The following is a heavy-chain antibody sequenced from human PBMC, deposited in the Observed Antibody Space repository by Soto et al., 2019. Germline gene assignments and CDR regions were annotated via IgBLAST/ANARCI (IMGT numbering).Heavy chain of an antibody. D-gene: IGHD2-21*01. CDR3: AGQLFRGLMPTAPGGGYFDN. Sequence: QVHIVQSGAEVKKPGASVKVSCKTSGYTFTSYSIHWVRQAPGHRPEWLGRIPPADGKTIYSQMFQGRVTFTQDFTATPGYMELSSLRSEDTVVYYCAGQLFRGLMPTAPGGGYFDNWGQGSLVTVSS. J-gene: IGHJ4*02. CDR1: GYTFTSYS. V-gene: IGHV1-3*01. CDR2: IPPADGKT.